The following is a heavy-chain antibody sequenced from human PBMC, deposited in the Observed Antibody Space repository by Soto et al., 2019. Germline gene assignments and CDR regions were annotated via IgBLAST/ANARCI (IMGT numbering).Heavy chain of an antibody. CDR2: IYYSGST. J-gene: IGHJ6*02. CDR3: ARDVQQPHRYYGMDV. CDR1: GGSISSGGYY. D-gene: IGHD6-13*01. V-gene: IGHV4-31*03. Sequence: SETLSLTCTVSGGSISSGGYYWSWIRQHPGKGLEWIGYIYYSGSTYYNPSLKSRVTISVDTSKNQFSLKLSSVTAADTAVYYCARDVQQPHRYYGMDVWGQGTTVTVSS.